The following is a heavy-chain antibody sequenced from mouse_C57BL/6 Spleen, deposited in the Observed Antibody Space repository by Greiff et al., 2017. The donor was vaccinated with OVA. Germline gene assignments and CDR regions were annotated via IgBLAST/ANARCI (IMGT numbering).Heavy chain of an antibody. Sequence: QVQLQQPGAELVMPGASVKLSCKASGYTFTSYWMHWVKQRPGQGLEWIGEIDPSDSYTNYTQKFKGKSTLTVDKSSSTAYMQLSSLTSEDSAVYYCGRSGSRYFDDWGQGTTLTVSS. D-gene: IGHD1-1*01. CDR3: GRSGSRYFDD. CDR1: GYTFTSYW. CDR2: IDPSDSYT. J-gene: IGHJ2*01. V-gene: IGHV1-69*01.